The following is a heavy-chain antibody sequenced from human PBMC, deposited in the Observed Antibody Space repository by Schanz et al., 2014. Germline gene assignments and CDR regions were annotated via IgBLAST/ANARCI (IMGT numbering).Heavy chain of an antibody. Sequence: QVQLQESGPGLVKPSGTLSLTCSVSGASISSANHYWAWVRQPPGKGLEWIGYIYYSGTTYYNPSLRSRPSISVDTFRNLLSLKVTSVTAADTAIYYCARVSDVYRYYYIDFWGKGTTVTVSS. V-gene: IGHV4-31*03. J-gene: IGHJ6*03. D-gene: IGHD3-16*02. CDR1: GASISSANHY. CDR2: IYYSGTT. CDR3: ARVSDVYRYYYIDF.